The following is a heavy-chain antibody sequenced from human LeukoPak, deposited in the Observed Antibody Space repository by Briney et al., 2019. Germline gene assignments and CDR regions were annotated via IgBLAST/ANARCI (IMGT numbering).Heavy chain of an antibody. CDR2: IYYSGST. Sequence: SETLSLTCTVSGGSISSYYWGWIRQPPGKGLEWIGTIYYSGSTYYNPSLKSRVTISIDTSNNQSSLKLSSVTAADTAVYYCARDLTMVRGVRLDCWGQGTLVTVSS. J-gene: IGHJ4*02. CDR3: ARDLTMVRGVRLDC. D-gene: IGHD3-10*01. CDR1: GGSISSYY. V-gene: IGHV4-39*07.